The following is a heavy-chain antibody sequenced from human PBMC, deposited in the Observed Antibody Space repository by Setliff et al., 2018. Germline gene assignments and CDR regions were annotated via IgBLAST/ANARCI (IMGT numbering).Heavy chain of an antibody. D-gene: IGHD3-3*01. CDR2: IKSKAYGGTT. V-gene: IGHV3-49*04. J-gene: IGHJ6*03. Sequence: GGSLRLSCAASGFTFSSYWMSWVRQAPGKGLEWVGRIKSKAYGGTTEYAASVKGRFTISRDDSKSIAYLQMNSLITEDTAVYYCTREASVDFWSGYPYYYYMDVWGKGTTVTVSS. CDR3: TREASVDFWSGYPYYYYMDV. CDR1: GFTFSSYW.